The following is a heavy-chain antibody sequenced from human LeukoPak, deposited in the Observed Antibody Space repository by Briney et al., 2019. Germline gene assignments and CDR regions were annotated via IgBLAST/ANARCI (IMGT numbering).Heavy chain of an antibody. J-gene: IGHJ1*01. Sequence: SVKVSCKASGGTFSSYAISWVRQAPGQGLEWMGGIIPIFGTANYAQKFQGRVTITTDESTSTAYMELSSLRSEDTAVYYCATDGPDDYGGNSGYFQHWGQGALVTVSS. CDR3: ATDGPDDYGGNSGYFQH. CDR1: GGTFSSYA. V-gene: IGHV1-69*05. D-gene: IGHD4-23*01. CDR2: IIPIFGTA.